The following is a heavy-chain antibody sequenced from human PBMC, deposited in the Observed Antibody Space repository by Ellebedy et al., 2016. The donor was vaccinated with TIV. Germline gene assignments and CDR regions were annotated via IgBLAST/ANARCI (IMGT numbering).Heavy chain of an antibody. V-gene: IGHV3-13*04. CDR2: IGTAGDT. Sequence: LSLTCXASGFTFSSYDMHWVRQATGKGLEWVSAIGTAGDTYYPGSVKGRFTISRENAKNSLYLQMNSLRAGDTAVYYCARGGVGAKVFDAFDIWGQGTMVTVSS. D-gene: IGHD1-26*01. CDR1: GFTFSSYD. J-gene: IGHJ3*02. CDR3: ARGGVGAKVFDAFDI.